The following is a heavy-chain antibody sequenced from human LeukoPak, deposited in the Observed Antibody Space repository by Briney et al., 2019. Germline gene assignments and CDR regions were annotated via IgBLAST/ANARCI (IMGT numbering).Heavy chain of an antibody. J-gene: IGHJ4*02. CDR3: ATSPLRYGSGSHVDY. CDR2: FDPEDGET. D-gene: IGHD3-10*01. V-gene: IGHV1-24*01. Sequence: ASVKVSCKVSGYTLTELSMHWVRQAPGKGLEWMGGFDPEDGETIYAQKFQSRVTMTEDTSTDTAYMELSSLRSEDTAVYYCATSPLRYGSGSHVDYWGQGTLVTVSS. CDR1: GYTLTELS.